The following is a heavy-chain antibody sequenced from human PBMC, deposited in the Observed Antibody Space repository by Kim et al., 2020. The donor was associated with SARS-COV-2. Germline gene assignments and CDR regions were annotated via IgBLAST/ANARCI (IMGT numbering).Heavy chain of an antibody. D-gene: IGHD1-26*01. Sequence: GGSLRHSCAASGFSFSDDYYMSWIRQAPGKGLEWISYFSSSGGIIYYADSVRGRFTISRDNAKNSLDLQMNSLTVEDTAVYYCARTYSGSYYGYYSMDVWGQGTTVTVSS. V-gene: IGHV3-11*04. CDR2: FSSSGGII. J-gene: IGHJ6*02. CDR3: ARTYSGSYYGYYSMDV. CDR1: GFSFSDDYY.